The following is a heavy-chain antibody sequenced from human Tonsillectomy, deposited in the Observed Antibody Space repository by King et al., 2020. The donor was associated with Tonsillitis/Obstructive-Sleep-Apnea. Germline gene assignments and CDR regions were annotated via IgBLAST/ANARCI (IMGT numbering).Heavy chain of an antibody. CDR2: TYYRSKWYH. D-gene: IGHD4/OR15-4a*01. CDR1: GDSVSSNSSA. CDR3: AREGAGFFY. J-gene: IGHJ4*02. Sequence: VQLQQSGPGLVKPSETLSLTCALSGDSVSSNSSAWTWIRQSPSGGLEWLGRTYYRSKWYHDYAISVKSRITINPDTSKNQFSLQLNSVTPEDTAVYYCAREGAGFFYWGQGTLVTVSA. V-gene: IGHV6-1*01.